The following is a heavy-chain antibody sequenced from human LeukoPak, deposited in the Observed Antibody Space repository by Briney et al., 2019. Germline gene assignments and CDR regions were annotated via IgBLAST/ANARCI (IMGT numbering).Heavy chain of an antibody. CDR3: ARLGVCWFDP. CDR2: INHSGST. J-gene: IGHJ5*02. V-gene: IGHV4-34*01. D-gene: IGHD3-10*01. Sequence: SETLSLTCAVYGGSFSGYYWSWIRQPPGKGLEWIGEINHSGSTNYNPSLKSRVTISVGTSKNQFSLKLSSVTAADTAVYYCARLGVCWFDPWGQGTLVTVSS. CDR1: GGSFSGYY.